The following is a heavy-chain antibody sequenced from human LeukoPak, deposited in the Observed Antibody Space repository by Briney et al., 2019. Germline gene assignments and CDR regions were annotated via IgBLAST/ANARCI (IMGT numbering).Heavy chain of an antibody. Sequence: GGSLSLSCAASGFTFSSYSMNWVRQAPGKGLEWVSSISSSSSYIYYADSVKGRFTISRDNAKNSLYLQMNSLRAEDTAVYYCARDRRDRIAAAGIFDYWGQGTLVTVSS. J-gene: IGHJ4*02. CDR2: ISSSSSYI. CDR3: ARDRRDRIAAAGIFDY. V-gene: IGHV3-21*01. CDR1: GFTFSSYS. D-gene: IGHD6-13*01.